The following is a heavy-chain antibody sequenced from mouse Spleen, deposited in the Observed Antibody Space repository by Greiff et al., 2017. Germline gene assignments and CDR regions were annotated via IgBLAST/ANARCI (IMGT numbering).Heavy chain of an antibody. J-gene: IGHJ2*01. D-gene: IGHD1-2*01. CDR2: ISSGGST. CDR3: ARISLITTATFDY. CDR1: GFTFSSYA. Sequence: EVHLVESGGGLVKPGGSLKLSCAASGFTFSSYAMSWVRQTPEKRLEWVASISSGGSTYYPDSVKGRFTISRDNARNILYLQMSSLRSEDTAMYYCARISLITTATFDYWGQGTTLTVSS. V-gene: IGHV5-6-5*01.